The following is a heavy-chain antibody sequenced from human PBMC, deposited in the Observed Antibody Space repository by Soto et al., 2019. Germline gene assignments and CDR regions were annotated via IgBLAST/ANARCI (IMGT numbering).Heavy chain of an antibody. CDR1: GYTFTNYG. J-gene: IGHJ4*02. Sequence: QVQLVQSEAEVKKPGASVKVSCKASGYTFTNYGLSWVRQAPGQGLEWIAWISPYDDNTHYAQRLQGRVTVTTDTSTSTTYMELRSLRSDDTAVYFCARDDRAAAAGTTYYFDYWGQGTLVTVSS. D-gene: IGHD6-13*01. CDR3: ARDDRAAAAGTTYYFDY. CDR2: ISPYDDNT. V-gene: IGHV1-18*01.